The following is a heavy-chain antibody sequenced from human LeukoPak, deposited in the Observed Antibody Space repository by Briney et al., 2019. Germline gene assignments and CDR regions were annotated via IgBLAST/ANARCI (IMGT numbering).Heavy chain of an antibody. CDR3: ATRLGRELPPYY. J-gene: IGHJ4*02. Sequence: ASETLSLTCAVYGGSFSGYYWSWIRQPPGKGLEWIGEINHSGSTNYNPSLKSRVTISVDTSKNQFSLKLSSVTAADTAVHYCATRLGRELPPYYWGQGTLVTVSS. CDR2: INHSGST. D-gene: IGHD1-26*01. V-gene: IGHV4-34*01. CDR1: GGSFSGYY.